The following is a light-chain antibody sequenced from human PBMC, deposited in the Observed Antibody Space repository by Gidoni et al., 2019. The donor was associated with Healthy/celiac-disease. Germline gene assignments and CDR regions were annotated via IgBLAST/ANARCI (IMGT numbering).Light chain of an antibody. CDR2: VTS. CDR3: PQYGSSPVYT. V-gene: IGKV3-20*01. Sequence: EIVLTQSPGTLSLSPGERATLSCRASQSVSSSYLAWYQQKPGQAPSLLIYVTSSRATGIPVRFRGSGSGTDFTLTISRLEPEDFAVYYCPQYGSSPVYTFGQGTKLEIK. CDR1: QSVSSSY. J-gene: IGKJ2*01.